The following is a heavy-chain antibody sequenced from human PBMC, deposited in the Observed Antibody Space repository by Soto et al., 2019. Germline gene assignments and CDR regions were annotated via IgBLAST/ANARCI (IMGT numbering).Heavy chain of an antibody. Sequence: QLLLQESGPGLVKSSETLPLTCTVSGASISSISYYWGWIRQPPGKGLEWIGSMSYTGNTYYNPSLKSRGTMSVDTSKNQFSLKLNSVTAADTAVYYCASRHSGAYSSGGIDYWGQGTLVTVSS. J-gene: IGHJ4*02. CDR3: ASRHSGAYSSGGIDY. V-gene: IGHV4-39*01. CDR2: MSYTGNT. CDR1: GASISSISYY. D-gene: IGHD1-26*01.